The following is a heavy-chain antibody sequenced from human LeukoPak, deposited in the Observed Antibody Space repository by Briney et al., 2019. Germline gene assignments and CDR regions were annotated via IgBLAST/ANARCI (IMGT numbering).Heavy chain of an antibody. V-gene: IGHV4-59*01. CDR1: GGSISSYY. D-gene: IGHD5-18*01. J-gene: IGHJ4*02. CDR2: IYYSGST. Sequence: SETLSLTCTVSGGSISSYYWSWIRQPPGKGLEWIGYIYYSGSTNYNPSLKSRVTISVDKSKNQFSLKLSSVTAADTAVYYCARVGYTYGPFDYWGQGTLVTVSS. CDR3: ARVGYTYGPFDY.